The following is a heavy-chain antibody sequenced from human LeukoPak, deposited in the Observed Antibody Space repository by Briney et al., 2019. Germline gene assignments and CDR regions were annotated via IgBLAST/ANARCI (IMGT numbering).Heavy chain of an antibody. Sequence: GGSLRLSCAASRFTFSSYAMSWVRQAPGNGLEWVSAISGSGGSTYYADSLKGRFTISRDNSKNTLYLQMNSLRAEDTAVYYCAKDGGITMIVVVPDAFDIWGQGTMVTVPS. CDR2: ISGSGGST. J-gene: IGHJ3*02. CDR3: AKDGGITMIVVVPDAFDI. D-gene: IGHD3-22*01. CDR1: RFTFSSYA. V-gene: IGHV3-23*01.